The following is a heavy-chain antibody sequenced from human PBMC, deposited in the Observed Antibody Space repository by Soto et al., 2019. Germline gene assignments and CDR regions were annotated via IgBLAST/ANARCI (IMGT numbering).Heavy chain of an antibody. V-gene: IGHV4-31*03. CDR2: IYYSGST. J-gene: IGHJ6*02. D-gene: IGHD3-22*01. CDR3: ASATYYYDSSGYHYYYYYVMDF. Sequence: SETLSLTCTVSGGSISSGGYYWSWIRQHPGKGLEWIGYIYYSGSTYYNPSLKSRVTISVDTSKNQFSLKLSSVTAADTAVYYCASATYYYDSSGYHYYYYYVMDFWGQGTTVIVSS. CDR1: GGSISSGGYY.